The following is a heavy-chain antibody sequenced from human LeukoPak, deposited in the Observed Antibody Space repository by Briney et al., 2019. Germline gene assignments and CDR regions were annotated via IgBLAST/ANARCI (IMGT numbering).Heavy chain of an antibody. Sequence: GGSLRLSCAASGFTFSNLPMSWVRQAPGKGLEWVSAISGPGGSTYYADSVKDRFTVSRDNSRNTLYLQLNSLRAEDTALYFCAKRLVASSGGFDYWGQGTLVTVSS. V-gene: IGHV3-23*01. D-gene: IGHD2-21*01. J-gene: IGHJ4*02. CDR3: AKRLVASSGGFDY. CDR1: GFTFSNLP. CDR2: ISGPGGST.